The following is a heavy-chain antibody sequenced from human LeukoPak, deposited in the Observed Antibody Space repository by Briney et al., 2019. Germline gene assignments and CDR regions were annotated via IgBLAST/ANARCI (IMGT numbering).Heavy chain of an antibody. CDR2: IYYSGST. J-gene: IGHJ6*03. D-gene: IGHD3-22*01. CDR1: GGSISSSSYY. Sequence: SETLSLTCTVSGGSISSSSYYWGWIRQPPGKGLEWIGSIYYSGSTYYNPSLKSRVTISVATSKNQFSLELSSVTAADTAVYYCARGHDSSGWDYYYYMDVWGKGTTVTVSS. V-gene: IGHV4-39*07. CDR3: ARGHDSSGWDYYYYMDV.